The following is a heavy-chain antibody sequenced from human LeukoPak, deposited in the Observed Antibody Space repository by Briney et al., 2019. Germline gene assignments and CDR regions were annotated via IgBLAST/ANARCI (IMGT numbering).Heavy chain of an antibody. CDR3: AKASHRVTILRNFQH. D-gene: IGHD2-21*02. Sequence: PGGSLRLSCAASGFTFSSYAMSWVRQAPGKGLEWVSAISGSGGSTYYVDSVKGRFTISRDNSKNTLYLQMNSLRAEDTAVYYCAKASHRVTILRNFQHWGQGTLVTVSS. CDR1: GFTFSSYA. CDR2: ISGSGGST. V-gene: IGHV3-23*01. J-gene: IGHJ1*01.